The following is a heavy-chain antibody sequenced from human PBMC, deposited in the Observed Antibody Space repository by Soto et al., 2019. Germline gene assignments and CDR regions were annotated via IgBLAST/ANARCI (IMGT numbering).Heavy chain of an antibody. CDR1: GGTFSSYA. CDR3: ARGRYQPLLYYYYYGMDV. J-gene: IGHJ6*02. D-gene: IGHD2-2*01. V-gene: IGHV1-69*12. CDR2: IIPIFGTA. Sequence: QVQLVQSGAEVKKPGSSVKVSCKASGGTFSSYAISWVRQAPGQGLEWMGGIIPIFGTANYAQKFQGRVRITADESTSTVYMELSSLRSEDTAVYYCARGRYQPLLYYYYYGMDVWGQGTTVTVSS.